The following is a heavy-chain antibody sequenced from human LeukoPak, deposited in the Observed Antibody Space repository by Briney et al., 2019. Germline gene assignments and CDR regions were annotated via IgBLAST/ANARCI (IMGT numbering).Heavy chain of an antibody. D-gene: IGHD2-21*01. J-gene: IGHJ4*02. CDR1: GFTFSSYA. Sequence: GGSLRLSCAASGFTFSSYAMSWVRQAPGKGLEWVSAISASGGSTYYADSVKGRFTISRDNSKNTLYVQMNSLRAEDTAVYYCATEKGDSPDYWGQGTLVTVSS. CDR3: ATEKGDSPDY. CDR2: ISASGGST. V-gene: IGHV3-23*01.